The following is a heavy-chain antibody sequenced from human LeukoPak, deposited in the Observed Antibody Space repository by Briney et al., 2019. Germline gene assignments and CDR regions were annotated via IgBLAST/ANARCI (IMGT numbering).Heavy chain of an antibody. CDR1: GFTFSSYS. D-gene: IGHD3-22*01. CDR2: ISSSSYI. Sequence: GGSLRLSCAASGFTFSSYSMNWVRQAPGKGLEWVSSISSSSYIYYADSVKGRFTISRDNAKNSLYLQMNSLRAEDTAVYYCARDTIDSSGYLYWGQGTLVTVSS. V-gene: IGHV3-21*01. CDR3: ARDTIDSSGYLY. J-gene: IGHJ4*02.